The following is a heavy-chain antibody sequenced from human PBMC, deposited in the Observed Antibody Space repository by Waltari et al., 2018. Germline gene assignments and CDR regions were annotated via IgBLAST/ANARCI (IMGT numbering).Heavy chain of an antibody. CDR1: GFALSNAA. Sequence: VQLLASGGGVVQPGGTLRVSWAASGFALSNAAMTWARQAPGKGLEWVSVIYSGSSRYYADSVKGRFTISRDDSKNILFLQMSSLRAEDTAVYYCAKPYGNYDPYYFDYWGQGTLVTVSS. D-gene: IGHD4-17*01. CDR3: AKPYGNYDPYYFDY. CDR2: IYSGSSR. J-gene: IGHJ4*02. V-gene: IGHV3-23*03.